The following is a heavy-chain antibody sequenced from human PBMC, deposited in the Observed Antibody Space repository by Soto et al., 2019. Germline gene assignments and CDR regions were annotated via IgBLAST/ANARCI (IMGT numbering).Heavy chain of an antibody. CDR2: MYNTGST. J-gene: IGHJ6*02. Sequence: QVRLQESGPGLVKPSETLSLTCTVSGGSISSYYWSWIRQPPGKGLEWIGYMYNTGSTIYNPSLKSRVYISVDTSKNQFSLKLNSVTAADTAVYYCARDLWGYCGADCYPLDVWGQGTTVTVSS. CDR1: GGSISSYY. CDR3: ARDLWGYCGADCYPLDV. D-gene: IGHD2-21*02. V-gene: IGHV4-59*01.